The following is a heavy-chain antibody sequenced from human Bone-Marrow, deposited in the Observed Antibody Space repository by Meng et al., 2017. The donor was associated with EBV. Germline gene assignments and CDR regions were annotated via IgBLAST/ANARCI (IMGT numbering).Heavy chain of an antibody. Sequence: EVQLVXSXXXXXKPXGXXXLSCAASEFTFSSYSMNWVRQAPGKGLEWVSSISSSSSYIYYADSVKGRFTISRDNAKNSLYLQMNSLRAEDTAVYYCARDGYSSSSMDYWGQGTLVTVSS. D-gene: IGHD6-6*01. CDR2: ISSSSSYI. CDR1: EFTFSSYS. J-gene: IGHJ4*02. CDR3: ARDGYSSSSMDY. V-gene: IGHV3-21*01.